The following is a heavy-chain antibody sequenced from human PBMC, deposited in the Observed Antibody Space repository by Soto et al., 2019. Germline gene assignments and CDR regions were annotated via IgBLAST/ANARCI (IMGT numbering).Heavy chain of an antibody. CDR3: AREEVTETTLGYFDF. J-gene: IGHJ4*02. CDR1: GGSFSSDA. Sequence: SVKVSCKASGGSFSSDAITWVRQAPGQGLEWIGYIIPMFDTTNYAPEFQGRVTITADTATTTVYMEVNRLTPDDTAVYYCAREEVTETTLGYFDFGGQGALVTVSS. V-gene: IGHV1-69*06. CDR2: IIPMFDTT. D-gene: IGHD2-21*02.